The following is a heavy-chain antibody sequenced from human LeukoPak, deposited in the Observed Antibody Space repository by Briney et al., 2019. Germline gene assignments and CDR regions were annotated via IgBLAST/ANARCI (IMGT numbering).Heavy chain of an antibody. Sequence: PGGSLRLSCAASGFTFDDRGMSWVRQAPRKGLEWVSGINWNGGSTAYADSVKGRFTISRDNAKKSLYMQMNSLRDEDTALYYCAREYASLGFDIWGQGTMVTVSS. J-gene: IGHJ3*02. V-gene: IGHV3-20*04. CDR1: GFTFDDRG. CDR3: AREYASLGFDI. CDR2: INWNGGST. D-gene: IGHD7-27*01.